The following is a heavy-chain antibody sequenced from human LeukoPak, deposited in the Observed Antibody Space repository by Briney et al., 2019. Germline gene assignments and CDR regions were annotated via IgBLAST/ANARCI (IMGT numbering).Heavy chain of an antibody. D-gene: IGHD3-3*01. V-gene: IGHV3-30*04. Sequence: GRSLRLSCAASGFTFSSYAMHWVRQAPGKGLEWVAVISYDGSNKYYADSVKGRFTISRDNSKNTLYLQMNSLRAEDTAVYYCAKDPAVTIFGVVIPWGQGTLVTVSS. CDR2: ISYDGSNK. CDR3: AKDPAVTIFGVVIP. J-gene: IGHJ5*02. CDR1: GFTFSSYA.